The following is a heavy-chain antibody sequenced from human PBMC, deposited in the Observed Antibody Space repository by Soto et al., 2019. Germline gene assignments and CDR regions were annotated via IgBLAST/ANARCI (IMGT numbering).Heavy chain of an antibody. J-gene: IGHJ4*02. D-gene: IGHD6-6*01. V-gene: IGHV3-30-3*01. CDR1: GFTFSSYA. Sequence: GGSLRLSCAASGFTFSSYAMHWVRQAPGKGLEWVAVISYDGSSKYYADSVKGRFTISRDNSKNTLYLQMNSLRAEDTAVYYCAGEYIAALDYWGQGTLVTVSS. CDR3: AGEYIAALDY. CDR2: ISYDGSSK.